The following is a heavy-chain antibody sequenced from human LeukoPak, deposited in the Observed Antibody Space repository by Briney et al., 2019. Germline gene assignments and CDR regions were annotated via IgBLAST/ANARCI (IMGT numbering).Heavy chain of an antibody. CDR1: GYSFTSYW. CDR2: IYPGDSDT. J-gene: IGHJ3*02. D-gene: IGHD3-22*01. CDR3: ARPSNYYDSSGYLVGDAFDI. V-gene: IGHV5-51*01. Sequence: GESLKISCKGSGYSFTSYWIGWVRQLPGKGLEWMGIIYPGDSDTRYSPSFQGQVTISADKSISTAYLQWSSLKASDTAMYYCARPSNYYDSSGYLVGDAFDIWGQGTMVTVSS.